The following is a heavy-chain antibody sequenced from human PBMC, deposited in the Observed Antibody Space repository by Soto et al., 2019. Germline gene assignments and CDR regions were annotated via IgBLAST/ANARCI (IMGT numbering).Heavy chain of an antibody. CDR2: IYHGGST. CDR3: ARATYGDYYFDY. D-gene: IGHD4-17*01. J-gene: IGHJ4*02. CDR1: GGSISSGGSS. V-gene: IGHV4-30-2*01. Sequence: QLQLQESGSGLVKPSQTLSLTCAVSGGSISSGGSSWSWIRRPPGKGLEWIGYIYHGGSTYYNPSLKSRVTISVDRSKNQFSLRLSSVTAADTAVYYCARATYGDYYFDYWGQGTLVTVSS.